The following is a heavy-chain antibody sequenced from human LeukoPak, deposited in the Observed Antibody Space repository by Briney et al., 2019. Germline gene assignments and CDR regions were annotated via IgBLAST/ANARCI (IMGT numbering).Heavy chain of an antibody. J-gene: IGHJ4*02. CDR2: IYYSGST. D-gene: IGHD3-10*01. V-gene: IGHV4-59*01. Sequence: PSETLSLTCTVSGGSISSYYWSWLRQPPGKGLEWIGYIYYSGSTNYNPSLKSRVTISVDTSKNQFSLKLSSVTAADTAVYYCARDFNGSGDLDYWGQGTLVTVSS. CDR1: GGSISSYY. CDR3: ARDFNGSGDLDY.